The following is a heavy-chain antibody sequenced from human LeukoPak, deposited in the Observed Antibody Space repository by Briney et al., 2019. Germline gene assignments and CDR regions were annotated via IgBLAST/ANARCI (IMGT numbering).Heavy chain of an antibody. CDR2: IKADGSGT. CDR1: GFTIGPYA. CDR3: ATWAFYHNLDV. J-gene: IGHJ6*02. D-gene: IGHD2/OR15-2a*01. V-gene: IGHV3-43*02. Sequence: GGSLRLSCAASGFTIGPYAMYWVRQGPGRGLEWVSVIKADGSGTFYADSVRGRFTTSRDNSKNSLYLQMNSLTSEDTTLYYCATWAFYHNLDVWGQGSTVIVSS.